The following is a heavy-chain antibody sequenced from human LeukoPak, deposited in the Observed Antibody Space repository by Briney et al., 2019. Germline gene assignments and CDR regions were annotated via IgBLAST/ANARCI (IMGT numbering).Heavy chain of an antibody. Sequence: SETLSLTCTASGGSISSYHWSWIRQPPGKGLEWIGYIYYSGSTNYNPSLKSRVTMSVDTSKNQFSLKLSSVTAADTAVYYCARDSGTTGEVKFDPWGQGTLVTVSS. D-gene: IGHD3-10*01. CDR1: GGSISSYH. CDR2: IYYSGST. J-gene: IGHJ5*02. V-gene: IGHV4-59*12. CDR3: ARDSGTTGEVKFDP.